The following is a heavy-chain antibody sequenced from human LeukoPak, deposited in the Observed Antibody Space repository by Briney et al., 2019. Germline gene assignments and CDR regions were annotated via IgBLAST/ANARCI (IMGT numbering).Heavy chain of an antibody. J-gene: IGHJ4*02. D-gene: IGHD4-17*01. CDR2: INHNGST. CDR3: ASHDPVTKAYYFDY. V-gene: IGHV4-39*07. CDR1: GGSISSSSYY. Sequence: PSETLSLTCTVSGGSISSSSYYWSWIRQPPGKGLEWIGEINHNGSTNYNPSLKSRVTISVDTSKNQFSLKLSSVTAADTAVYYCASHDPVTKAYYFDYWGQGTLVTVSS.